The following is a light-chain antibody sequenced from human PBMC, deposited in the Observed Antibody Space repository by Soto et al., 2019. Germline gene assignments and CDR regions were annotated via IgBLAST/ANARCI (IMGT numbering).Light chain of an antibody. CDR2: AVS. CDR1: SSDVGLYDY. CDR3: SSYTSDSSYV. J-gene: IGLJ1*01. Sequence: QSVLTQPASVSGSPGQSITISCTGTSSDVGLYDYVSWYQQHPGKAPQLMIYAVSNRPSGVSNRFSASISGTTASLFISGLQAEDVADYYYSSYTSDSSYVFGSGTKGTAL. V-gene: IGLV2-14*01.